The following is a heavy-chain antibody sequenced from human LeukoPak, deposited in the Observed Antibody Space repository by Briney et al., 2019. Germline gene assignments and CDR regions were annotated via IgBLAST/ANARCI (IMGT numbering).Heavy chain of an antibody. D-gene: IGHD5-12*01. Sequence: TGGSLRLSCAASGFTFSSYAMHWVRQAPGKGLEWVAVISYDGSNKYYADSVKGRFTISRDNSKNTLYLQMNSLRAEDTAVYYCAKSGGYPLPTYFDYWGQGTLVTVSS. V-gene: IGHV3-30-3*02. CDR3: AKSGGYPLPTYFDY. CDR1: GFTFSSYA. J-gene: IGHJ4*02. CDR2: ISYDGSNK.